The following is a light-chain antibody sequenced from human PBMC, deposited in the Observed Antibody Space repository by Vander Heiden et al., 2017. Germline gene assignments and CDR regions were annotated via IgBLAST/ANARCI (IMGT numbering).Light chain of an antibody. Sequence: DSLAVSLGERATINCKSSQSILHSSNNKNYLAWYQQIPGQPPKLLIYWASNRESGVPDRFSGSGSGTDFTLTISSLQAEDVAVYYCQQYYRTPLTFGGGTKVEIK. CDR3: QQYYRTPLT. J-gene: IGKJ4*01. CDR2: WAS. V-gene: IGKV4-1*01. CDR1: QSILHSSNNKNY.